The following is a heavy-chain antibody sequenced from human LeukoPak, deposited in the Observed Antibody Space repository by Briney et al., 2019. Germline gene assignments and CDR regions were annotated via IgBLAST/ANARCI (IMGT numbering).Heavy chain of an antibody. D-gene: IGHD3-22*01. CDR2: INHSGST. J-gene: IGHJ4*02. Sequence: PSETLSLTCAVYGGSFSGYYWNWIRQPPGKGLEWIGEINHSGSTNYNPSLKSRVTISVDTSKNQFSLKLSSVTAADTAVYYCARARPTLSYYYDSSGYYDYWGQGTLVTVSS. CDR3: ARARPTLSYYYDSSGYYDY. V-gene: IGHV4-34*01. CDR1: GGSFSGYY.